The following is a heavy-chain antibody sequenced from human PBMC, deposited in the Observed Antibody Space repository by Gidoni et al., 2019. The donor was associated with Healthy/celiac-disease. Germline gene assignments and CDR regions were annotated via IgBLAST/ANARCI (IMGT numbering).Heavy chain of an antibody. CDR3: ARVELAGDYYYGMDV. V-gene: IGHV1-2*02. CDR1: GYTFTGYY. J-gene: IGHJ6*02. CDR2: INPNSGGT. D-gene: IGHD6-19*01. Sequence: QVQLVQSGAEVKKPGASVTVSCKASGYTFTGYYMHWVRQAPGQGLEWMGWINPNSGGTNYAQKFQGRVTMTRDTSISTAYMELSRLRSDDTAVYYCARVELAGDYYYGMDVWGQGTTVTVSS.